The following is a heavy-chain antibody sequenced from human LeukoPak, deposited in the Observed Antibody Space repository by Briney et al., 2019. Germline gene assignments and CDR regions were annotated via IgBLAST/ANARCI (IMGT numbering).Heavy chain of an antibody. CDR3: ARARGYDFWSGYYKWFDP. D-gene: IGHD3-3*01. Sequence: SVKFCCKASGGTFNSYAISCVRQAPGQGLEWMGGISPIFGTANYAQKFQGRVTITADESTSTAYMELSSQRSEDTAVYYCARARGYDFWSGYYKWFDPWGQGTLVTVSS. V-gene: IGHV1-69*13. J-gene: IGHJ5*02. CDR2: ISPIFGTA. CDR1: GGTFNSYA.